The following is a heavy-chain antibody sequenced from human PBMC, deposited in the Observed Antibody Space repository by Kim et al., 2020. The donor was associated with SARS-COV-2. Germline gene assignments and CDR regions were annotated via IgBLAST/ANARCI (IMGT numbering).Heavy chain of an antibody. Sequence: YAQRFQGRVTMTRNTSISTAYMELSSLRSEDTAVYYCARNSATMPGGMDVWGQGTTVTVSS. CDR3: ARNSATMPGGMDV. J-gene: IGHJ6*02. V-gene: IGHV1-8*01. D-gene: IGHD2-2*01.